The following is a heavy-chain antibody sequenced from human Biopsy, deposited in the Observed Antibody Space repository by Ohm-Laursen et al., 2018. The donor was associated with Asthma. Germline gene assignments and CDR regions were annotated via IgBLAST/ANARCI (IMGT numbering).Heavy chain of an antibody. CDR3: ARTHERWTSIQDDALDI. CDR2: ISYDGGNK. V-gene: IGHV3-30*03. J-gene: IGHJ3*02. Sequence: SLRLSCSAAGFTFSIYDIHWVRQAPGKGLEWVAVISYDGGNKFYGDSVKGRFTLSGDNSRNTLYLQMNSLRVEDTTIYYCARTHERWTSIQDDALDIWGQGTMVIVSS. CDR1: GFTFSIYD. D-gene: IGHD4-23*01.